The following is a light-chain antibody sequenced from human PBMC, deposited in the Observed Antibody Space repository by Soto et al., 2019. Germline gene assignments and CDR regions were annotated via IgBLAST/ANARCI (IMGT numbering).Light chain of an antibody. J-gene: IGKJ2*02. V-gene: IGKV3-15*01. CDR3: QSYYYWACA. Sequence: EIVLTQSPATLSVSPGERVTLSCRSSESISYFLAWYQHKPGQSPRLLIYGVSTRVAGVPSRFSGGRSATDFTLTITSLQSEDFAVYYWQSYYYWACAFGQGTKLEI. CDR1: ESISYF. CDR2: GVS.